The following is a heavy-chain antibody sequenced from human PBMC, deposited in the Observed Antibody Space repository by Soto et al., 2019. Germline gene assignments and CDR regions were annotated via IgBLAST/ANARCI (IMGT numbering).Heavy chain of an antibody. V-gene: IGHV4-59*01. Sequence: SETLSLTCTVSGGSISSYYWSWIRQPPGKGLEWIGYIYYSGSTNYNPSLKSRVTISVDTSKNQFSLKLSSVTAADTAVYYCARGPYLYYDSSGYLFDYWGQGTLVTVSS. CDR3: ARGPYLYYDSSGYLFDY. D-gene: IGHD3-22*01. J-gene: IGHJ4*02. CDR2: IYYSGST. CDR1: GGSISSYY.